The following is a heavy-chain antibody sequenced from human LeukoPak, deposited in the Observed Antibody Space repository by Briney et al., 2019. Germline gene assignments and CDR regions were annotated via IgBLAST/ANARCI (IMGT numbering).Heavy chain of an antibody. CDR2: ITYSGST. Sequence: PSETLSLTCTVSGGSIRRSNDYWGWIRQPPGRDLEWIGSITYSGSTHSNPSLKSRVTISVDASRNQFSLKLSSVTAADTAVYHCAREMAAVVDYWGQGTLVTVSS. CDR3: AREMAAVVDY. D-gene: IGHD5-24*01. V-gene: IGHV4-39*01. CDR1: GGSIRRSNDY. J-gene: IGHJ4*02.